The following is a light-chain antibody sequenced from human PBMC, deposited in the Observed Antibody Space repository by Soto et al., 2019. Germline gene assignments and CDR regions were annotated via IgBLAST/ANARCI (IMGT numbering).Light chain of an antibody. Sequence: EIVLPQSPGTLSLSPGERATLSCRASQSVSSNLAWYQQKPGQAPRLLIYGASTRATGIPARFSGSGSGTDFTLTISSLEPEDFAVYHCQQRSNWPSITFGQGTRLEIK. J-gene: IGKJ5*01. CDR2: GAS. CDR3: QQRSNWPSIT. CDR1: QSVSSN. V-gene: IGKV3-11*01.